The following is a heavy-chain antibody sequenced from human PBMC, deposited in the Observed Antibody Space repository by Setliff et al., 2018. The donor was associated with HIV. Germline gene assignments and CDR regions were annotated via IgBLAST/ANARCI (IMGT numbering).Heavy chain of an antibody. J-gene: IGHJ6*03. CDR3: ARKVTIFGVVIIYYMDV. V-gene: IGHV4-34*01. CDR1: GGSFSGYY. D-gene: IGHD3-3*01. Sequence: LSLTCAVYGGSFSGYYWSWIRQPPGKGLEWIGEINHSGSTNYNPSLKSRVTISVDTSKNQFSLKLSSVTAADTAVYYCARKVTIFGVVIIYYMDVWGKGTTVTVSS. CDR2: INHSGST.